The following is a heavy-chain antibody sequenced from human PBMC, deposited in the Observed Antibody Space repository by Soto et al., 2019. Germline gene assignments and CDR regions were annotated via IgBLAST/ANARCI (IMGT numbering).Heavy chain of an antibody. CDR3: ARHSSPYYYDSSGYPHFDY. CDR2: IIPFFATA. CDR1: GGTFSSYA. D-gene: IGHD3-22*01. J-gene: IGHJ4*02. V-gene: IGHV1-69*01. Sequence: QVQLVQAGAEVKLPASSVKVSCKASGGTFSSYAISWVRQAPVQGLGWMGGIIPFFATANYEQKFQGRVTITADESTSTAYMELSRLRSEDTAVYYCARHSSPYYYDSSGYPHFDYWGQGNLVTVSS.